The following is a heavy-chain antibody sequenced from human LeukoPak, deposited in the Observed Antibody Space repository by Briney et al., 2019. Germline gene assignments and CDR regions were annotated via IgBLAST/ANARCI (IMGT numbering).Heavy chain of an antibody. CDR1: GYTFTSYG. J-gene: IGHJ4*02. Sequence: ASVKVSCKASGYTFTSYGISWARQAPGQGLEWMGWVSAYADDTNYVQKFRGRITMTTDTSTSTAYMELRSLRSDDTAVYYCARDCIGCHGFDCWGQGTLVTVSS. CDR3: ARDCIGCHGFDC. D-gene: IGHD1-26*01. CDR2: VSAYADDT. V-gene: IGHV1-18*01.